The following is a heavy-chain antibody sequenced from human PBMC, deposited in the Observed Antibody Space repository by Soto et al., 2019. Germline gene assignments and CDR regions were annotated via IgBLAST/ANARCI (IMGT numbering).Heavy chain of an antibody. Sequence: QVQLQESDAGLVKASQTLSLTCTVSCGSVSSGAYYWTWIRQRPGKGLEWIGYIYYSGSTYYSPSLKRRLSISRDTSKNQFSLRLSSVTAADTAMYYCARARLRAVYAFDIWVQGTMVTVSS. D-gene: IGHD5-12*01. CDR3: ARARLRAVYAFDI. CDR1: CGSVSSGAYY. J-gene: IGHJ3*02. V-gene: IGHV4-31*03. CDR2: IYYSGST.